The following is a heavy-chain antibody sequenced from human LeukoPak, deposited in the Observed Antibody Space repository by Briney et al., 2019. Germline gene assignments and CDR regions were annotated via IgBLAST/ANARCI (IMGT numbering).Heavy chain of an antibody. CDR1: GFTFSSYA. D-gene: IGHD2-15*01. V-gene: IGHV4-34*01. J-gene: IGHJ4*02. CDR3: ARGVLDCSGGSCYATGYYFDY. CDR2: INHSGST. Sequence: LRLSCAASGFTFSSYAMSWIRQPPGKGLEWVGEINHSGSTNYNPSLKSRVTISVDTSKNQFSLKLSSVTAADTAVYYCARGVLDCSGGSCYATGYYFDYWGQGTLVTVSS.